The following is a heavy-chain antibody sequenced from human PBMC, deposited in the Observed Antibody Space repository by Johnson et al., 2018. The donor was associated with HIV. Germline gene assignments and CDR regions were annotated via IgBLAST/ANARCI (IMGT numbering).Heavy chain of an antibody. CDR3: ARLRAEAQFDAFDI. D-gene: IGHD5-24*01. V-gene: IGHV3-11*04. J-gene: IGHJ3*02. Sequence: QVQLVESGGGLVKPGGSLRLSCAASGFTLSDFFMSWIRQAPGKGLEWVAYMSTSGSTKFYADSVKGRFTISRDNAKNSLYLQMNSLRAEDTAVYYCARLRAEAQFDAFDIWGQGTMVTVSS. CDR2: MSTSGSTK. CDR1: GFTLSDFF.